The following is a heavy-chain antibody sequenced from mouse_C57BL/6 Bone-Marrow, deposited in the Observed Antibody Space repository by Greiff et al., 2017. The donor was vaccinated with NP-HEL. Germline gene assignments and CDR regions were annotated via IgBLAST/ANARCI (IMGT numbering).Heavy chain of an antibody. D-gene: IGHD2-14*01. V-gene: IGHV14-3*01. Sequence: VQLQQPVAELVRPGASVKLSCTASGYTFTNSYMHWVKQRPEQGLEWIGRIHPASGSTNYAPKFQGKATLTADTSSNTAYLQLSSLTSEDTAIYYSARGTGYWGQGTTLTVSA. CDR1: GYTFTNSY. J-gene: IGHJ2*01. CDR3: ARGTGY. CDR2: IHPASGST.